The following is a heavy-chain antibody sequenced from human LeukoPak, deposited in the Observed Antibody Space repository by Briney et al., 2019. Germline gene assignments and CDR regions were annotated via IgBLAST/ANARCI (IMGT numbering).Heavy chain of an antibody. CDR3: ARGQGEYDSSGYYYVFDY. D-gene: IGHD3-22*01. V-gene: IGHV4-59*12. CDR1: GGSISSYY. Sequence: PSETLSLTCTVSGGSISSYYWSWIRQPPGKGLEWIGYIYYSGSTNYNPSLRSRVTISVDTSKNQFSLKLSSVTAADTAVYYCARGQGEYDSSGYYYVFDYWGQGTLVTVSS. J-gene: IGHJ4*02. CDR2: IYYSGST.